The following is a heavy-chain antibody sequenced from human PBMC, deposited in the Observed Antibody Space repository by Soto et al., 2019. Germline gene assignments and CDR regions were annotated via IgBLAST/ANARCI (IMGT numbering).Heavy chain of an antibody. CDR2: IIPIFGTA. CDR3: ARDRVSDYDFWSGYSVYGMDV. J-gene: IGHJ6*02. CDR1: GGTFSSYA. D-gene: IGHD3-3*01. V-gene: IGHV1-69*01. Sequence: QVQLVQSGAEVKKPGSSVKVSCKASGGTFSSYAISWVRQAPGQGLEWMGGIIPIFGTANYAQKFQGRVTITADESTSPAYMELSSLRSEDTAVYYCARDRVSDYDFWSGYSVYGMDVWGQGTTVTVSS.